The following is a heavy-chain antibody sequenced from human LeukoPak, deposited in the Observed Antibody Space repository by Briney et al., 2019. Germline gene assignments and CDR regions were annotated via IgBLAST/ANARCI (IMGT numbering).Heavy chain of an antibody. Sequence: PGGSLRLSCEASGFTFGNYAIHWVRQVPGEGLERVAIITHNGGTQYYADSVKGRFTISRDNSQSTVFLQMNSLRPEDTAVYYCARDAQSGAFSDFDYWGQGTLVTVSS. V-gene: IGHV3-30-3*01. CDR2: ITHNGGTQ. J-gene: IGHJ4*02. CDR1: GFTFGNYA. CDR3: ARDAQSGAFSDFDY. D-gene: IGHD1-26*01.